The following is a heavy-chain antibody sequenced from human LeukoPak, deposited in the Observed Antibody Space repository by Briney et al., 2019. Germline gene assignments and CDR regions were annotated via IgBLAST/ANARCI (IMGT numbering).Heavy chain of an antibody. CDR1: GDSITSSY. D-gene: IGHD1-14*01. V-gene: IGHV4-59*08. Sequence: SETLSLTCTVSGDSITSSYWSWIRQPPGKGLEWIGYVYYTGNTDYNPSLRRRVAVSLDTSKSHFTLSLRSVTPADTAVYYCARHPFSNPFDFWGRGILVTVSS. CDR3: ARHPFSNPFDF. J-gene: IGHJ4*02. CDR2: VYYTGNT.